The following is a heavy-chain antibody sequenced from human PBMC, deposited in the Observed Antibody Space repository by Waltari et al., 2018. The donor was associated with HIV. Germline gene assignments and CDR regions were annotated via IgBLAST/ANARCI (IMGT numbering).Heavy chain of an antibody. V-gene: IGHV3-23*01. CDR3: AKDFSYCGGDCYSY. Sequence: EVQLLESGGGLVQPGGSLRLSCAASGFTFSSSAMSWVRQAPGKGLEWVSAISGSGGRTYYADSVKGRFTISRDNSKNTLYLQMNSLRAEDTAVYYCAKDFSYCGGDCYSYWGQGTLVTVSS. CDR1: GFTFSSSA. D-gene: IGHD2-21*02. J-gene: IGHJ4*02. CDR2: ISGSGGRT.